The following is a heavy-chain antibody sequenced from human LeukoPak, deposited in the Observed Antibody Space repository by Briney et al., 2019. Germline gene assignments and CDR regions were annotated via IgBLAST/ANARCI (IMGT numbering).Heavy chain of an antibody. CDR1: GYTFTSYY. CDR2: INPSGGGT. Sequence: ASVTVSCKASGYTFTSYYMHWVRQAPGQGLEWMGIINPSGGGTSYSQKFQGRVTMTRDTSTSTVYVELSSLRSEDTAVYYCARALEMATKWLSYAFDIWGQGTMVTVSS. D-gene: IGHD5-24*01. CDR3: ARALEMATKWLSYAFDI. V-gene: IGHV1-46*01. J-gene: IGHJ3*02.